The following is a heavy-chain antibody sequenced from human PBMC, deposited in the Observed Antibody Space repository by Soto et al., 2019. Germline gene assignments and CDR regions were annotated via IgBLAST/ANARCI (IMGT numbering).Heavy chain of an antibody. CDR1: GYTFTGYY. D-gene: IGHD6-13*01. CDR3: ARDLRVAAAGTLTY. J-gene: IGHJ4*02. Sequence: ASVKVSCKASGYTFTGYYMHWVRQAPGQGLEWMGWINPNSGGTNYAQKFQGRVTMTRDTSISTAYMELSRLGSDDTAVYYCARDLRVAAAGTLTYWGQGNMVTVS. CDR2: INPNSGGT. V-gene: IGHV1-2*02.